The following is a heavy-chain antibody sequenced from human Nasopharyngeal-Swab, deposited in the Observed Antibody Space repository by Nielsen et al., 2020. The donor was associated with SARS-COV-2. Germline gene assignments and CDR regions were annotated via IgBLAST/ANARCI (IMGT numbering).Heavy chain of an antibody. Sequence: GGSLRLSCAASGSTFSSYGMHWVRQAPGKGLEWVAVISYDGSNKNYADSVKGRFTISRDNSKNTLYLQMNSLRAEDTAVYYCARDGVRPGYSSGWKYYYYGMDVWGQGTTVTVSS. CDR2: ISYDGSNK. V-gene: IGHV3-30*03. J-gene: IGHJ6*02. D-gene: IGHD6-19*01. CDR1: GSTFSSYG. CDR3: ARDGVRPGYSSGWKYYYYGMDV.